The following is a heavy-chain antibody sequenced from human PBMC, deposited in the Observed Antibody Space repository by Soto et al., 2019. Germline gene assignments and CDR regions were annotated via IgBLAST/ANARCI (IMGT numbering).Heavy chain of an antibody. CDR3: ATKPDIDYLEPTFLMDG. V-gene: IGHV1-69*01. CDR1: GCTFSSYA. Sequence: QVHLVQSGAEVKTPGSSVKVSCKASGCTFSSYAISWVRQAPGQGLEWMGGIIPIFGTANYAQKFQGRVTITADESTRTAYMERSSLISEATAVYYCATKPDIDYLEPTFLMDGWGQGNTVTVSS. J-gene: IGHJ6*02. CDR2: IIPIFGTA. D-gene: IGHD2-15*01.